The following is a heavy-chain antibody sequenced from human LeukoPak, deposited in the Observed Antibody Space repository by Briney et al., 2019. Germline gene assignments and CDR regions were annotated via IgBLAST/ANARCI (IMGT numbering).Heavy chain of an antibody. CDR1: GRSFSGYY. J-gene: IGHJ4*02. CDR3: ASTAIFGIIKTLDY. V-gene: IGHV4-34*01. D-gene: IGHD3-3*01. Sequence: SETLSLTCAVYGRSFSGYYWSWIRQPPGKGLEWIGEINHSGSTNYNPSLKSRVTISVATSKNQFPLKLSPVTAADTAVYYCASTAIFGIIKTLDYWGQGTLVTVSS. CDR2: INHSGST.